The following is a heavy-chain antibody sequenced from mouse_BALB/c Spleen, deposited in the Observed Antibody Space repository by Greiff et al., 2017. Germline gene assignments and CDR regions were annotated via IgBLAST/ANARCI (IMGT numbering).Heavy chain of an antibody. D-gene: IGHD1-1*01. Sequence: VKLMESGPGLVAPSQSLSITCTVSGFSLTSYGVHWVRQPPGKGLEWLGVIWAGGSTNYNSALMSRLSISKDNSKSQVFLKMNSLQTDDTAMYYCAREGDYYGSSSYFDVWGAGTTVTVSS. J-gene: IGHJ1*01. CDR2: IWAGGST. CDR1: GFSLTSYG. CDR3: AREGDYYGSSSYFDV. V-gene: IGHV2-9*02.